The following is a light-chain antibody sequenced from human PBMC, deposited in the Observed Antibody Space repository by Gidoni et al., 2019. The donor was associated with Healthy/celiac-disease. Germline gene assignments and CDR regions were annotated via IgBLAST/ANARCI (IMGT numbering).Light chain of an antibody. CDR1: QSISSY. Sequence: DIQMTQSPSSPSASVGDRVTITCRASQSISSYLNWYQQKPGKAPKLLIYAASSLQSGVPSRFSGSGSGTDFALTISSLQPEDFATYYCQQSYSTLQYTFGQGTKLEIK. J-gene: IGKJ2*01. V-gene: IGKV1-39*01. CDR2: AAS. CDR3: QQSYSTLQYT.